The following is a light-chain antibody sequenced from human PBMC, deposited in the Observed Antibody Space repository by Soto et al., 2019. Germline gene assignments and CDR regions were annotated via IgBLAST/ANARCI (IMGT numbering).Light chain of an antibody. CDR1: TSNIGRNT. Sequence: QTVVTQPPSAPGTPGQRVTISCSGSTSNIGRNTVNWYQQLPGTAPKLLIYSSDQRPSGVPDRFSGSKSGTSASLAISGLQSEDEADYYCAAWDDSLNAVVFGGGTKLTVL. V-gene: IGLV1-44*01. J-gene: IGLJ2*01. CDR3: AAWDDSLNAVV. CDR2: SSD.